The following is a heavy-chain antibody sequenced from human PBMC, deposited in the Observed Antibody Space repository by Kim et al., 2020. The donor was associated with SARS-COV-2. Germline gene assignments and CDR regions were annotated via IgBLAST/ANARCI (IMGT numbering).Heavy chain of an antibody. CDR2: MNPNSGNT. Sequence: ASVKVSCKASGYTFTSYDINWVRQATGQGLEWMGWMNPNSGNTGYAQKFQGRVTMTRNTSISTAYMELSSLRSEDTAVYYCARGFSYYYGSGSPYYYYGMDVWGQGTTVTVSS. CDR3: ARGFSYYYGSGSPYYYYGMDV. J-gene: IGHJ6*02. V-gene: IGHV1-8*01. CDR1: GYTFTSYD. D-gene: IGHD3-10*01.